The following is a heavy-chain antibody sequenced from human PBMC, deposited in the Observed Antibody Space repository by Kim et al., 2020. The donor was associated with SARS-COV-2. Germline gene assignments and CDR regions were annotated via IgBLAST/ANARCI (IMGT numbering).Heavy chain of an antibody. CDR1: GGSFSGYY. D-gene: IGHD3-10*01. CDR3: ARFTPLLWFGELPYFDY. V-gene: IGHV4-34*01. J-gene: IGHJ4*02. Sequence: SETLSLTCAVYGGSFSGYYWSWIRQPPGKGLEWIGEINHSGSTNYNPSLKSRVTISVDTSKNQFSLKLSSVTAADTAVYYCARFTPLLWFGELPYFDYWGQRTLVTVSS. CDR2: INHSGST.